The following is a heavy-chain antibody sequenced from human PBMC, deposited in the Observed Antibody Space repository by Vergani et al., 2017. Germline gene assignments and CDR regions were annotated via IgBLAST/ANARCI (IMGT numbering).Heavy chain of an antibody. CDR1: GDRVSNKSAG. CDR3: AREDISLTVEGANYMDI. CDR2: TYFMSKWYN. D-gene: IGHD3-22*01. Sequence: QVQLHQSGPGLVKPSQTLSLTCAISGDRVSNKSAGWNWIRQSPSRGRGWLGRTYFMSKWYNDYAASVKSRMTINSDTSKNLFSLQLQSVTPEDTAVYYCAREDISLTVEGANYMDIWGKGTTVTVSS. J-gene: IGHJ6*03. V-gene: IGHV6-1*01.